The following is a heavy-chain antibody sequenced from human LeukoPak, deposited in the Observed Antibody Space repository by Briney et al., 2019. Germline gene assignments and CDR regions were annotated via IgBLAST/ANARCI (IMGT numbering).Heavy chain of an antibody. Sequence: GGSLRLSCAASGFTFSSYWMSWVRQAPGKGLEWVANIKQDGREKYYVDSVKGRFTISRDNAKNSLYLQMNSVRAEDTAVYYCARDRFYSTRLRYDYWGQGTLVTVSS. CDR1: GFTFSSYW. D-gene: IGHD2/OR15-2a*01. CDR3: ARDRFYSTRLRYDY. V-gene: IGHV3-7*01. J-gene: IGHJ4*02. CDR2: IKQDGREK.